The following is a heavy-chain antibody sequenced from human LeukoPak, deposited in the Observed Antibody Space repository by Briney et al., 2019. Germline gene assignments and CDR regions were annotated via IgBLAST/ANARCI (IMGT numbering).Heavy chain of an antibody. CDR2: IKRDGSET. CDR3: VRQDKVY. J-gene: IGHJ4*02. Sequence: PGGSLRLSCAASGFTFSSYWMRWVRQAPGKGLEWVANIKRDGSETYYVDSVKGRFTISRDNAKNSLFLQMNCLRAEDTAVYYCVRQDKVYWGQGTLVTVSS. CDR1: GFTFSSYW. V-gene: IGHV3-7*01. D-gene: IGHD2-15*01.